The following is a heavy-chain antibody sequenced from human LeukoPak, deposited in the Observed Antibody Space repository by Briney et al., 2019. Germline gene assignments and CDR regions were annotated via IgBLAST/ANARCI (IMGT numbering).Heavy chain of an antibody. CDR2: INPNSGGT. Sequence: ASVKVSCKASGYTFTGYYMHWVRQAPGLGLEWMGWINPNSGGTNYAQKFQGRVTMTRDTSISTAYMELSRLRSDDTAVYYCARESEDCSGGSCYSCWGQGTLVTVSS. J-gene: IGHJ4*02. D-gene: IGHD2-15*01. CDR1: GYTFTGYY. V-gene: IGHV1-2*02. CDR3: ARESEDCSGGSCYSC.